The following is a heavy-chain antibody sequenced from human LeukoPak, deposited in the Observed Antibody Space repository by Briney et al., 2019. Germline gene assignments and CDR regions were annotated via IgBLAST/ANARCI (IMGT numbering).Heavy chain of an antibody. CDR3: ARISLPPSDNFDS. Sequence: GGSLRLSCAASEFTFSSHPMGWVRRAPGKGLEWVSSICSSSGCTYYADSVRGRFAISRDDSKNTLYLQMNSLRAEDTAVYCCARISLPPSDNFDSWGQGTLVTVSS. V-gene: IGHV3-23*01. J-gene: IGHJ4*02. CDR1: EFTFSSHP. D-gene: IGHD2-15*01. CDR2: ICSSSGCT.